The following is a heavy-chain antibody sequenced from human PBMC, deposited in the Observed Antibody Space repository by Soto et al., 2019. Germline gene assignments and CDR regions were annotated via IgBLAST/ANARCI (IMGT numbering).Heavy chain of an antibody. D-gene: IGHD4-4*01. J-gene: IGHJ4*02. CDR3: TRDYSNLGFDY. CDR2: ISGSGHTV. V-gene: IGHV3-11*01. Sequence: GGSLRLSCAGSGFTLSDFYMSWIRQAPGKGLEWLSYISGSGHTVSYPDSVKGRFTVSRDKDRNLLYLQMNSLRAEDTAVYYCTRDYSNLGFDYWGQGTLVTVSS. CDR1: GFTLSDFY.